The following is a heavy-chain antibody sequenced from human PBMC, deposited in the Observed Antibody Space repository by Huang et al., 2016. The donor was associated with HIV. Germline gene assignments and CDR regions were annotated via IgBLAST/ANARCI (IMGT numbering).Heavy chain of an antibody. Sequence: EVHLVESGGGLVQPGRSLRLSCAASGFTFRSYWMNWVRQPQGRGLEGVANINQEGSERFYVDSGRGRFTISRDNANNSVSLQLNSLKGDDTAVYYCTRGFRAKPGDYWGQGTLVTVSS. CDR1: GFTFRSYW. J-gene: IGHJ4*02. CDR3: TRGFRAKPGDY. V-gene: IGHV3-7*03. CDR2: INQEGSER.